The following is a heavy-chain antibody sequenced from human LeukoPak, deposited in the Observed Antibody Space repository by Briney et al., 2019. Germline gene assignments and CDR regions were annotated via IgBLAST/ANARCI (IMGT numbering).Heavy chain of an antibody. CDR2: IYYSGST. Sequence: SETLSLTCTVSGGSISSGGYYWSWISQHPGKGLEWIGYIYYSGSTYYNPSLKSRVTISVDASKNQFSLKLSSVTAADTAVYYCALIAADASGVTEYYYYCMDVWGQGTTVTVYS. V-gene: IGHV4-31*03. CDR3: ALIAADASGVTEYYYYCMDV. D-gene: IGHD6-13*01. J-gene: IGHJ6*02. CDR1: GGSISSGGYY.